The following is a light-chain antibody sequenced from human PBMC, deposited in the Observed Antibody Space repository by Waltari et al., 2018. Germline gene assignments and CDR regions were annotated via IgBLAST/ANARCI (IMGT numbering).Light chain of an antibody. CDR2: DTS. CDR3: QHRGHWPPDAT. V-gene: IGKV3-11*01. CDR1: QSVRGY. Sequence: ELVLTQSPATLSLSPGARATLSCRASQSVRGYIAWYQQKPGQAPRLLIYDTSNRATGLPARFSGSGSGTDFTLTISSLEPEDFAVYYCQHRGHWPPDATFGPGTKVDIK. J-gene: IGKJ3*01.